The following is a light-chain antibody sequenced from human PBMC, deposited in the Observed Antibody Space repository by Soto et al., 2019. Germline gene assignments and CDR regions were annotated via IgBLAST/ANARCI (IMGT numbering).Light chain of an antibody. CDR1: QSVSSSY. CDR3: QQYSSSPRT. Sequence: DIVLTQSPGTLSLSPGERATLSCRASQSVSSSYLAWYQQKPGQAPRLVIYGASSRATGIPDRFSGSGSGTDFTLTISRLEPEDFAVYYCQQYSSSPRTFGQGTKVEIK. J-gene: IGKJ1*01. CDR2: GAS. V-gene: IGKV3-20*01.